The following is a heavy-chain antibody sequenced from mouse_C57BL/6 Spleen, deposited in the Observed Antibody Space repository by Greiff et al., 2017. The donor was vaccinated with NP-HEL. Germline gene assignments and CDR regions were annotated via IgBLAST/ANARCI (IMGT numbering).Heavy chain of an antibody. CDR2: ISYDGSN. CDR1: GYSITSGYY. D-gene: IGHD4-1*01. Sequence: EVKLQESGPGLVKPSQSLSLTCSVTGYSITSGYYWNWIRQFPGNKLEWMGYISYDGSNNYNPSLKNRISITRDTSKNQFFLKLNSVTTEDTATYYCARLTGTAAWFAYWGQGTLVTVSA. V-gene: IGHV3-6*01. J-gene: IGHJ3*01. CDR3: ARLTGTAAWFAY.